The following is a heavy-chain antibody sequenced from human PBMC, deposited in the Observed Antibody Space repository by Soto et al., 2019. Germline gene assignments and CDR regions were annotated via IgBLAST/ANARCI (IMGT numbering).Heavy chain of an antibody. CDR3: ARTSLTIFGPSNDYYGMGV. J-gene: IGHJ6*02. V-gene: IGHV4-4*08. CDR2: ISISGNT. CDR1: GGSISSDF. Sequence: SETLSLTCTVSGGSISSDFWSWIRQPPGKGLEWIGYISISGNTDYSPSLKSRVSITVDTSKNQFSLNLASVSAEDTAVYYCARTSLTIFGPSNDYYGMGVWGQGTTVTVSS. D-gene: IGHD3-3*01.